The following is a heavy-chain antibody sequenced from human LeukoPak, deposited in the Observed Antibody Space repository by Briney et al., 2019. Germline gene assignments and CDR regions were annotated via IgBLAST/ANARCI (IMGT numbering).Heavy chain of an antibody. D-gene: IGHD1-26*01. Sequence: PGGSLRLFCAASGFTFSSYDLHWGRHATGKGLEWVSAIGTAGDTYYPGSVKGRFTTSRENAKNSLYLQMYSLRAGDTAVYYCARVRQWGSYWYFDLWGRGTLVTVSS. CDR1: GFTFSSYD. CDR2: IGTAGDT. V-gene: IGHV3-13*04. J-gene: IGHJ2*01. CDR3: ARVRQWGSYWYFDL.